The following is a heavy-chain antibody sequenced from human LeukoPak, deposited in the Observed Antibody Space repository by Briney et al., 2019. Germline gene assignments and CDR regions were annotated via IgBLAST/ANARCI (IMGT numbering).Heavy chain of an antibody. V-gene: IGHV4-61*02. D-gene: IGHD6-13*01. CDR2: IYTSGST. CDR1: GGSISSGSYY. Sequence: PSETLSLTCTVSGGSISSGSYYWSWIRQPAGKGLEWIGRIYTSGSTNYNPSLKSRVTISVDTSKNQFSLKLSSVTAADTAVYYCASSALIQAATMEYFQHWGQGTLVTVSS. CDR3: ASSALIQAATMEYFQH. J-gene: IGHJ1*01.